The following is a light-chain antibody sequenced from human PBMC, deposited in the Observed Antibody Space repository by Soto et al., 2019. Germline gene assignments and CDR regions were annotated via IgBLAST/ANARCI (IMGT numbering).Light chain of an antibody. CDR3: ATWDVSLNGRV. J-gene: IGLJ3*02. V-gene: IGLV1-44*01. Sequence: QSVLTQPPSTSGTLGQRVTISCSGSSSNIGSKTLNWFRQVPGTAPKLLIYNDNQRPSGVPDRFSGSKSGTSASLAISGLQSEDEADYYCATWDVSLNGRVFGGGTKLTVL. CDR2: NDN. CDR1: SSNIGSKT.